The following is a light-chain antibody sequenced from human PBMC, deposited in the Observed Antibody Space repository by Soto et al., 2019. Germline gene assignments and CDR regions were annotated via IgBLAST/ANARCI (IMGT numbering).Light chain of an antibody. V-gene: IGLV2-11*01. CDR3: CSYEGSHYV. CDR2: DVS. J-gene: IGLJ1*01. CDR1: SSDVGGYNY. Sequence: QSALTQPRSVSGSPGQSVTISCTGTSSDVGGYNYVSWYQQHPGKAPKLMIYDVSKRPSGVPDRFSGSKSGNTASLTISGLQPEDEDDYYCCSYEGSHYVLGNGTKVT.